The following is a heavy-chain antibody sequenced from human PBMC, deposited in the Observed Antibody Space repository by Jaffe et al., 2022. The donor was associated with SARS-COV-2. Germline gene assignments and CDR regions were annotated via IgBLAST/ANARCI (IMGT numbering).Heavy chain of an antibody. J-gene: IGHJ4*02. Sequence: QVQLVESGGGVVQPGRSLRLSCAASGFTFSSYGMHWVRQAPGKGLEWVAVIWYDGSNKYYADSVKGRFTISRDNSKNTLYLQMNSLRAEDTAVYYCARESEIFVGAFDYWGQGTLVTVSS. D-gene: IGHD1-26*01. CDR1: GFTFSSYG. CDR2: IWYDGSNK. CDR3: ARESEIFVGAFDY. V-gene: IGHV3-33*01.